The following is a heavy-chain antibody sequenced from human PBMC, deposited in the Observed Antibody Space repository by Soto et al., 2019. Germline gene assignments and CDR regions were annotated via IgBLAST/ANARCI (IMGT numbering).Heavy chain of an antibody. V-gene: IGHV1-69*13. CDR1: GGTFSSYA. Sequence: SVKVSCKASGGTFSSYAISWVRQAPGQGLERMGGIIPIFGTANYAQKFQGRVTITADESTSTAYMELSSLRSEDTAVYYCATLTYYDFWSGYSQNYYYYGMDVWGQGTTVTVSS. CDR2: IIPIFGTA. CDR3: ATLTYYDFWSGYSQNYYYYGMDV. J-gene: IGHJ6*02. D-gene: IGHD3-3*01.